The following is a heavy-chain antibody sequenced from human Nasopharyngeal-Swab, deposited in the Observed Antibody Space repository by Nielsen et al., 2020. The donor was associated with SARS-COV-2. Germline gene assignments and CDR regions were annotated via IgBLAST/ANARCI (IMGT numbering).Heavy chain of an antibody. Sequence: SETLSLTCTVSGGSSSSYYWSWIRQPAGKGLEWIGRIYTSGSTNYNPSLKSRVTISVDTSKNQFSLKLSSVTAADTAVYYCARGLRGVTTYYYYYYMDVWGKGTTVTVSS. D-gene: IGHD4-17*01. V-gene: IGHV4-4*07. J-gene: IGHJ6*03. CDR3: ARGLRGVTTYYYYYYMDV. CDR1: GGSSSSYY. CDR2: IYTSGST.